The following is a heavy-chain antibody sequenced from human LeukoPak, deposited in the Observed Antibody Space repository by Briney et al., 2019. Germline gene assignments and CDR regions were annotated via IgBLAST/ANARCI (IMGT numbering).Heavy chain of an antibody. J-gene: IGHJ4*02. CDR2: ISYDGSNK. Sequence: GVSLRLSCAASGFTFSSYAMHWVRQAPGKGLEWVAVISYDGSNKYYADSVKGRFTISRDNSKNTLYLQMNSLRAEDTAVYYCARDPSSGYYYYFDYWGQGTLVTVSS. V-gene: IGHV3-30-3*01. CDR1: GFTFSSYA. CDR3: ARDPSSGYYYYFDY. D-gene: IGHD3-22*01.